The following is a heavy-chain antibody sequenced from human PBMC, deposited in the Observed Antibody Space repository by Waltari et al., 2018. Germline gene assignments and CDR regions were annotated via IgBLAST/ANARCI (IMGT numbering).Heavy chain of an antibody. J-gene: IGHJ2*01. D-gene: IGHD3-3*01. CDR1: GFTFSSYG. Sequence: QVQLVESGGGVVQPGRSLRLSCAASGFTFSSYGMHWVRQAPGKGLEWVAVIWYDGSNKYYEDSVKGRFTISRDKSKNTLYLQMNSLRAEDTAVYYCAKAATGRLLYNWYFDLWGRGTLVTVSS. V-gene: IGHV3-33*03. CDR3: AKAATGRLLYNWYFDL. CDR2: IWYDGSNK.